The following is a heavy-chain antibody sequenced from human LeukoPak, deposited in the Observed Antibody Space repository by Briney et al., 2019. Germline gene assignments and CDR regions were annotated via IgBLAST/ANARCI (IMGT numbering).Heavy chain of an antibody. J-gene: IGHJ4*02. V-gene: IGHV3-23*01. Sequence: PGGSLRLSCAASGFTFSSYAMSWVRQAPGKGLEWVSAISGSGGSTYYADSVKGRSTISRDNSKNTLYLQMNSLRAEDMAVYYCSKGPGYDFWSGYYYFDYWGQGTLVTVSS. CDR1: GFTFSSYA. D-gene: IGHD3-3*01. CDR3: SKGPGYDFWSGYYYFDY. CDR2: ISGSGGST.